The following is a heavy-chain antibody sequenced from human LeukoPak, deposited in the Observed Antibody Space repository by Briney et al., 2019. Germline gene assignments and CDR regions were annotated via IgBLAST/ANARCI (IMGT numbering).Heavy chain of an antibody. CDR1: GFTFSSYG. D-gene: IGHD3-9*01. Sequence: GGSLRLSCAAPGFTFSSYGMHWVRQAPGKGLEWVAVISYDGSNKYYADSVKGRFTISRDNSKNTLYLQMNSLRAEDTAVYYCAKGGVLRYFDWLYDWFDPWAREPWSPSPQ. CDR3: AKGGVLRYFDWLYDWFDP. CDR2: ISYDGSNK. V-gene: IGHV3-30*18. J-gene: IGHJ5*02.